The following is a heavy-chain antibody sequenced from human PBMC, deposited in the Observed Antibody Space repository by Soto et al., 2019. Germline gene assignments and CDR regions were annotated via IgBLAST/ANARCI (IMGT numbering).Heavy chain of an antibody. CDR1: GYTFPSYY. D-gene: IGHD3-22*01. CDR2: INPSGGST. J-gene: IGHJ4*03. Sequence: GPPVRVSCKASGYTFPSYYIHWVRQPPGQGLEWMGIINPSGGSTSYAQKFQGRVTMTRDTSTSTVYMELGSLRSEDTAVYYCARDTGYYVSMIYLRGVSLRFRGPGTL. CDR3: ARDTGYYVSMIYLRGVSLRF. V-gene: IGHV1-46*01.